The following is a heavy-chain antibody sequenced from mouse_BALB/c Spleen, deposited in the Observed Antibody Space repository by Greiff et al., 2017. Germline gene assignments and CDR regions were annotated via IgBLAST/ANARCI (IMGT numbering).Heavy chain of an antibody. J-gene: IGHJ4*01. V-gene: IGHV14-1*02. CDR2: IDPENGNT. CDR3: ARGGYGGYYAMDY. CDR1: GFTITDYY. D-gene: IGHD3-1*01. Sequence: VQLQQSGAELVRSGASVKLSCTASGFTITDYYMHWVKQRPEQGLEWIGWIDPENGNTIYDPKFQGKASITADTSSNTAYLQLSSLTSEDTAVYYCARGGYGGYYAMDYWGQGTSVTVSS.